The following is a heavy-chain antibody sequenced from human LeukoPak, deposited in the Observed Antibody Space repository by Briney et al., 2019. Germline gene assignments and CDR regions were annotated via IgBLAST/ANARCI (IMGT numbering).Heavy chain of an antibody. D-gene: IGHD5-12*01. CDR1: GYTFTSYG. J-gene: IGHJ4*02. V-gene: IGHV1-18*01. CDR2: SSAYNGNT. CDR3: ARDMVLAPGQVATIRSLDY. Sequence: ASVKVSCKASGYTFTSYGISWVRQAPGQGLEWMGWSSAYNGNTNYAQKLQGRVTMTTDTSTSTAYMELRSLRSDDTAVYYCARDMVLAPGQVATIRSLDYWGQGTLVTVSS.